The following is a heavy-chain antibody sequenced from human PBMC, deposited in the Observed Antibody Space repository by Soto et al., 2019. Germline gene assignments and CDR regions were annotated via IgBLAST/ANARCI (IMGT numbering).Heavy chain of an antibody. Sequence: EVQLVESGGGLVQPGGSLRLSCAASGFTFSSYSINWVRQAPGKGLEWFSYITSDSSTISYADSVKGRFTVSRDNAKNSLYRQMNSLRDDDTAVYYCARVGRGVYGMDVWGQGTAVTVSS. D-gene: IGHD2-8*01. CDR1: GFTFSSYS. CDR2: ITSDSSTI. J-gene: IGHJ6*02. V-gene: IGHV3-48*02. CDR3: ARVGRGVYGMDV.